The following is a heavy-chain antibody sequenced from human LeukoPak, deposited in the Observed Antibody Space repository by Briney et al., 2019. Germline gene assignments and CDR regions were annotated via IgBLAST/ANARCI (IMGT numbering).Heavy chain of an antibody. CDR1: GGSFSGYY. J-gene: IGHJ4*02. CDR3: ARALDILTGTFDY. D-gene: IGHD3-9*01. Sequence: SETLSLTCAVYGGSFSGYYWSWIRQRPGMGLERIGEINHSGSTNYNPSLKSRVTISVGTSKNQFSLKLSSVTAADTAVYYCARALDILTGTFDYWGQGTLVTVSS. CDR2: INHSGST. V-gene: IGHV4-34*01.